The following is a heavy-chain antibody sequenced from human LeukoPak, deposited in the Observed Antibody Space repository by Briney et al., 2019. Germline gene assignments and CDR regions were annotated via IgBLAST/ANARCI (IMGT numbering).Heavy chain of an antibody. V-gene: IGHV4-31*03. Sequence: PSETLSLTCTVSGGSISSGGSHWNWIRQFPGKGLEWIGYISFSGSTYYNPSLNSRVTISVDKSNNQFSLRLISVTAEDTAVYFCARDVYNKQYYFDYWGQGTLVTVSS. D-gene: IGHD1-14*01. CDR1: GGSISSGGSH. J-gene: IGHJ4*02. CDR2: ISFSGST. CDR3: ARDVYNKQYYFDY.